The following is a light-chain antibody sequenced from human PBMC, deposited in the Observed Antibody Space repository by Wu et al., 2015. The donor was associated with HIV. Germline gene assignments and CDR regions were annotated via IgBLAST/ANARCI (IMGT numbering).Light chain of an antibody. CDR2: DAS. V-gene: IGKV3-11*01. J-gene: IGKJ1*01. Sequence: EIVLTQFPATLSLSPGERATLSCRASHIISKYLGWYQQKPGQAPRLLIHDASNRATGIPARFSGSGSGTNFTLTISSLEPEDFAVYYCQQRSNWPPWTFGQGTKVEMK. CDR3: QQRSNWPPWT. CDR1: HIISKY.